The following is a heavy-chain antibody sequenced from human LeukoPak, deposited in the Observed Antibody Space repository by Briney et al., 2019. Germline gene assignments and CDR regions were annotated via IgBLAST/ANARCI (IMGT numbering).Heavy chain of an antibody. Sequence: GGSLRLSCAGSGFTFSSYPMNWVRQAPGRGVEWVSFTSGCGSDRVYRDCVKRRFHLYRHFDKHAVCLQMNSLRFGDASVYHCGKGLGGIYPQVLVCDIWGEGTEVTVPS. CDR3: GKGLGGIYPQVLVCDI. CDR2: TSGCGSDR. CDR1: GFTFSSYP. J-gene: IGHJ3*02. D-gene: IGHD3-16*01. V-gene: IGHV3-23*01.